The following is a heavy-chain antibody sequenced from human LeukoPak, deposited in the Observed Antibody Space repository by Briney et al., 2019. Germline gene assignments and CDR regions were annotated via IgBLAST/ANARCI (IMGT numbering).Heavy chain of an antibody. D-gene: IGHD1-26*01. J-gene: IGHJ3*02. V-gene: IGHV3-23*01. CDR3: AREGSYYSDAFDI. CDR2: ISGSGGST. Sequence: GGSLRLSCAAPGFTFSSYAMSWVRQAPGKGLEWVSAISGSGGSTYYADSVKGRFTISRDNSKNTLYLQMNSLRAEDTAVYYCAREGSYYSDAFDIWGQGTMVTVSS. CDR1: GFTFSSYA.